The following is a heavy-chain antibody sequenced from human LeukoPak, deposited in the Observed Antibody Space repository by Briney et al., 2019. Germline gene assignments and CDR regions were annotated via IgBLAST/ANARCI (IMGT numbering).Heavy chain of an antibody. CDR1: GFTFSEYW. V-gene: IGHV3-74*01. CDR3: AREEHRLAAAGTSAFDL. Sequence: GGSLRPSCAASGFTFSEYWMHWVRQAPGKGLAWVSHINRDGGLTNYADSVKGRFTVSRDNARNILYLQMDSLRAEDTARYFCAREEHRLAAAGTSAFDLGGQGTLVTVSP. CDR2: INRDGGLT. D-gene: IGHD6-13*01. J-gene: IGHJ3*01.